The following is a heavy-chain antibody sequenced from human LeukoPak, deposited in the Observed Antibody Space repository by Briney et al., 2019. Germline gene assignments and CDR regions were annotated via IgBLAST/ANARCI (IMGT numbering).Heavy chain of an antibody. CDR1: GYTFTGYY. CDR3: ARDAEGAVAGDY. V-gene: IGHV1-2*02. CDR2: INPNTGGT. J-gene: IGHJ4*02. D-gene: IGHD6-19*01. Sequence: GASVKVSCKASGYTFTGYYMHWVRQAPGQGLEWMGWINPNTGGTNYAQRFQGRVTMTRDTSISTAYMELSSLRSEDTAVYYCARDAEGAVAGDYWGQGTLVTVSS.